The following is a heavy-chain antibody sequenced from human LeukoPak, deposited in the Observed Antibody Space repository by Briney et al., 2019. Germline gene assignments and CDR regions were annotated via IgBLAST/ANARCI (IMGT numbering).Heavy chain of an antibody. V-gene: IGHV3-49*03. D-gene: IGHD3-10*01. J-gene: IGHJ4*02. Sequence: GGSLRLSCTASGFTFCDYAMSWFRQAPGKGLEWVGFIRSKAYGGTTEYAASVKGRFTISRDDSKSIAYLQMNSLKTEDTAVYYCTRGGWFGELGDFDYWGQGTLVTVSS. CDR2: IRSKAYGGTT. CDR1: GFTFCDYA. CDR3: TRGGWFGELGDFDY.